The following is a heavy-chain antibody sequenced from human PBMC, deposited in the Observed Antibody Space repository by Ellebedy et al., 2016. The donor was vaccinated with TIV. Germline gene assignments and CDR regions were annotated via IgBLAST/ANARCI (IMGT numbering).Heavy chain of an antibody. CDR3: ARDDSDYGIDAFDI. D-gene: IGHD5-12*01. J-gene: IGHJ3*02. V-gene: IGHV4-31*03. Sequence: SETLSLTCTVSGASISSGGYYWSWIRQHPGKGLEWIGHIYYSGNTDYNPSPKSRVTISLDTSKTRFSLRLSSVTAADTAVYYCARDDSDYGIDAFDIWGQGTMVTVSS. CDR1: GASISSGGYY. CDR2: IYYSGNT.